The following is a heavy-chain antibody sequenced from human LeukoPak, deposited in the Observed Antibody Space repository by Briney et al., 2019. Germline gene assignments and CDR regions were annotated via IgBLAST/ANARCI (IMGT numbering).Heavy chain of an antibody. D-gene: IGHD4-11*01. J-gene: IGHJ4*02. V-gene: IGHV1-18*01. Sequence: ASVKVSCKTSGHTITSYGISWVRQAPGDRLEWKGWISKNYGDTKEAQKRQRRLTMNTATSTSTPYMELRSLGYDDTATYYCERGWPTVIADCWGQGTLVTLCS. CDR3: ERGWPTVIADC. CDR2: ISKNYGDT. CDR1: GHTITSYG.